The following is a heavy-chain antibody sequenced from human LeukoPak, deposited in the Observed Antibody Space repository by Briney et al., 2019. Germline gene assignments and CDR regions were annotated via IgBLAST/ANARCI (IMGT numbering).Heavy chain of an antibody. CDR3: ARGGVSYCGGDCYFLDWFDP. D-gene: IGHD2-21*02. Sequence: SETLSLTCTVSGGSISSSSSYWGWIRQPPGKGLEWIGYINYSGSTNYNPSLKSRVTISVDTSKNQFSLKLSSVTAADTAVYYCARGGVSYCGGDCYFLDWFDPWGQGTLVTVSS. V-gene: IGHV4-61*05. CDR2: INYSGST. J-gene: IGHJ5*02. CDR1: GGSISSSSSY.